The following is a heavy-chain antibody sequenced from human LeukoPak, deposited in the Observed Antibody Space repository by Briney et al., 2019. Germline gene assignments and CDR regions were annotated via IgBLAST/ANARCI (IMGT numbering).Heavy chain of an antibody. V-gene: IGHV6-1*01. CDR2: TYYRSKWYN. D-gene: IGHD1-1*01. CDR3: ARDLRGDTNALERLIDAFDI. Sequence: SQTLSLTCAISGDSVSSNSAAWNWIRQSPSRGLEWLGRTYYRSKWYNDYAVSVKSRITINPDTSKNQFSLQLNSVTPEDTAVYYCARDLRGDTNALERLIDAFDIWGQGTTVTVSS. J-gene: IGHJ3*02. CDR1: GDSVSSNSAA.